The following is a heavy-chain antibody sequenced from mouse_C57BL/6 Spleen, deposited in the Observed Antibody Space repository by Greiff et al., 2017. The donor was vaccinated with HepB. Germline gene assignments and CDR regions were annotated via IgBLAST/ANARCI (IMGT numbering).Heavy chain of an antibody. D-gene: IGHD1-1*01. V-gene: IGHV5-17*01. Sequence: EVMLVESGGGLVKPGGSLKLSCAASGFTFSDYGMHWVRQAPEKGLEWVAYISSGSSTIYYADTVKGRFTISRDNAKNTLFLQMTSLRSEDTAMYYCARRDYGSRKGYYFDYWGQGTTLTVSS. J-gene: IGHJ2*01. CDR3: ARRDYGSRKGYYFDY. CDR1: GFTFSDYG. CDR2: ISSGSSTI.